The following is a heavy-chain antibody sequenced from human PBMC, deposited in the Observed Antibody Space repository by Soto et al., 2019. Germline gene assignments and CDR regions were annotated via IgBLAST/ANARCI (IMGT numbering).Heavy chain of an antibody. CDR1: GFTFSSYA. V-gene: IGHV3-30-3*01. D-gene: IGHD2-15*01. CDR3: AREGGGYCSGGSCYREWYFDY. J-gene: IGHJ4*02. Sequence: QVQLVQSGAEVKKPGASVKVSCKASGFTFSSYAMHWVRQAPGKGLEWVAVISYDGSNKYYADSVKGRFTISRDNSKNTLYLQMNSLRAEDTAVYYCAREGGGYCSGGSCYREWYFDYWGQGTLVTVSS. CDR2: ISYDGSNK.